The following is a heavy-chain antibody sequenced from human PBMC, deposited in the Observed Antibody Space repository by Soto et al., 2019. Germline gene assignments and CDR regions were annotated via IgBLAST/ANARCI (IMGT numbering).Heavy chain of an antibody. CDR1: GFTFSSYG. V-gene: IGHV3-30*18. CDR2: ISYDGSNK. J-gene: IGHJ3*02. CDR3: AKEDRLGYCSGGSCSPAFDI. Sequence: GGSLRLSCAASGFTFSSYGMHWVRQAPGKGLEWVAVISYDGSNKYYADSVKGRFTISRDNSKNTLYLQMNSLRAEDTAVYYCAKEDRLGYCSGGSCSPAFDIWGQGTMVTVSS. D-gene: IGHD2-15*01.